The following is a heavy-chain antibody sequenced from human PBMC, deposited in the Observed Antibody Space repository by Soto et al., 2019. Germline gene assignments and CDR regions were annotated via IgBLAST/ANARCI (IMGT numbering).Heavy chain of an antibody. V-gene: IGHV3-30*03. CDR1: GFSFSSYG. CDR2: ISYDGSNK. Sequence: VGSLRLSCAASGFSFSSYGMHWVRQTPGKGLEWVAGISYDGSNKYYVDSMKGRLTISRDNSKNTLDLQMNSLRAEDTAVYYCARGTTVETGNYWGQGTLVTVSS. J-gene: IGHJ4*02. CDR3: ARGTTVETGNY. D-gene: IGHD4-17*01.